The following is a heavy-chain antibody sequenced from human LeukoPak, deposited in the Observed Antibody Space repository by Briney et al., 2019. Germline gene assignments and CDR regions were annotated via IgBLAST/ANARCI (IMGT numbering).Heavy chain of an antibody. CDR3: ARGISSSSATYYRDV. Sequence: SETLSLTWALYGGSFSGYYWSWIRQPPGKGREGIGEINHSGSTNYNPSLNSRVTISVDKSKNQFSLKLSSVTAADTAVYYCARGISSSSATYYRDVWGKGTTVTVSS. D-gene: IGHD6-6*01. CDR2: INHSGST. J-gene: IGHJ6*03. V-gene: IGHV4-34*01. CDR1: GGSFSGYY.